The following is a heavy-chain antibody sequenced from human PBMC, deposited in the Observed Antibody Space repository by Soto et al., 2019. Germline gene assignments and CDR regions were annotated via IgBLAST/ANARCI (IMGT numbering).Heavy chain of an antibody. V-gene: IGHV3-30-3*01. CDR2: ISYDGSNK. CDR3: ARQISPQSYSGDYYYYGMDV. CDR1: GFPFSSYA. J-gene: IGHJ6*02. Sequence: GGSLSLSCAASGFPFSSYAMHWVRQAPGKGLEWVAVISYDGSNKYYADSVKGRFTISRDNSKNTLYLQMNSLRAEDTAVYYCARQISPQSYSGDYYYYGMDVWGQGTTVTVSS. D-gene: IGHD1-1*01.